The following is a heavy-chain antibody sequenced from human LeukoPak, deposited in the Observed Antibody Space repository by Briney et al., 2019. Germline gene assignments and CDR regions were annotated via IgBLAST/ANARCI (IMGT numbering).Heavy chain of an antibody. CDR1: GFTFSSYW. CDR2: RKQDGSEK. J-gene: IGHJ4*02. D-gene: IGHD3-16*02. CDR3: ARERLGELSLPPLDY. Sequence: RGSLRLSCAASGFTFSSYWMSWVRQAPGKGLEWVANRKQDGSEKYYVDSVKGRFTISRDNAKNSLYLQMNSLRAEDTAVYYCARERLGELSLPPLDYWGQGTLVTVSS. V-gene: IGHV3-7*03.